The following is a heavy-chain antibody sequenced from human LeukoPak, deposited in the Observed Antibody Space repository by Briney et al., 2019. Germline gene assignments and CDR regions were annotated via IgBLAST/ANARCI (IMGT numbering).Heavy chain of an antibody. CDR3: ARTTRGGSDSWDPYYFDY. Sequence: KPSETLSLTCAVYGGSFSGYYWSWIRQPPGKGLEWIGEINHSGSTYYNPSLKSRVTISVDTSKNQFSLKLNSVTAADTAVYYCARTTRGGSDSWDPYYFDYWGQGTLVTVSS. CDR2: INHSGST. J-gene: IGHJ4*02. V-gene: IGHV4-34*01. CDR1: GGSFSGYY. D-gene: IGHD6-13*01.